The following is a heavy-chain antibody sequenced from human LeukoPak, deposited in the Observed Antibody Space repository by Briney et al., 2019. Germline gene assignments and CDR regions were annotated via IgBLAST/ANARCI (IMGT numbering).Heavy chain of an antibody. CDR1: GGSISSYY. CDR3: ARLVCSSATCYQPYFYYMDV. CDR2: IYYSGST. J-gene: IGHJ6*03. V-gene: IGHV4-59*01. D-gene: IGHD2-2*01. Sequence: SETLSLTCTVSGGSISSYYWSWIRQPPGKGLEWIGYIYYSGSTNYNPSLKSRVTISVDTSKNQFSLKLSSVTAADTAVYYCARLVCSSATCYQPYFYYMDVWGRGTTVTISS.